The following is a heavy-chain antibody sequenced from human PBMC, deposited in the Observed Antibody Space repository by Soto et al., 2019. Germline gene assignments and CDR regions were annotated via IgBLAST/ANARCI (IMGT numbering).Heavy chain of an antibody. CDR2: IYHSGST. Sequence: QLQLQESGSGLVKPSQTLSLTCAVSGGSISSGGYSCNWIRQPPGKGLEWIGYIYHSGSTYYNPSLKSRVTISLDRSKNQFSLKLSSVTAADTAVYYCARGVTTVTTFHYWGQGTLVTVSS. V-gene: IGHV4-30-2*01. J-gene: IGHJ4*02. D-gene: IGHD4-17*01. CDR3: ARGVTTVTTFHY. CDR1: GGSISSGGYS.